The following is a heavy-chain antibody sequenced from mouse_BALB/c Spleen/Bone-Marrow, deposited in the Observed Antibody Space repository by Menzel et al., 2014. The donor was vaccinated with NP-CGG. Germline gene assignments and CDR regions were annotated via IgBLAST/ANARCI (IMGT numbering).Heavy chain of an antibody. CDR1: GYSFAGYT. J-gene: IGHJ3*01. V-gene: IGHV1-26*01. D-gene: IGHD1-1*01. CDR3: AREAYGSSYGFAH. Sequence: EVQLQQSGPELVKPGASMKISCKASGYSFAGYTMNWVKQSHGKNLEWIGLINPYNGGSSYNQKFKGKATLTVDKSSSSAFMELLSRTSADCAVYYCAREAYGSSYGFAHWGQGTLVTVSA. CDR2: INPYNGGS.